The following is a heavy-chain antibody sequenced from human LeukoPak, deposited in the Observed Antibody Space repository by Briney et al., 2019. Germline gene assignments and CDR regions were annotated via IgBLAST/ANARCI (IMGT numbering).Heavy chain of an antibody. V-gene: IGHV3-53*01. Sequence: GGSLRLSCTASEFTVSRNYMLWVRQAPGKGLEWVSLIFSNGDTHYADSVKGRFTISRDTSKNTVSLQMNSLRVEDTAMYYCTRDQMNYWGQGPLVTVSS. CDR2: IFSNGDT. CDR3: TRDQMNY. CDR1: EFTVSRNY. J-gene: IGHJ4*02. D-gene: IGHD5-24*01.